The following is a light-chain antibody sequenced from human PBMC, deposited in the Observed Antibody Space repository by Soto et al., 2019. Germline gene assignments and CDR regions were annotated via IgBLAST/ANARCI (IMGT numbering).Light chain of an antibody. CDR3: QQYNNWPYT. V-gene: IGKV3-15*01. CDR2: DAS. CDR1: HSVTSN. Sequence: EIMMTQSPATLSVSPGERAALSYRASHSVTSNFAWYQQKPGQAPRLLIYDASTRATGIPARFSGSGSGTEFTLTISSLQSEDFAVYYCQQYNNWPYTFGQGTKLEIK. J-gene: IGKJ2*01.